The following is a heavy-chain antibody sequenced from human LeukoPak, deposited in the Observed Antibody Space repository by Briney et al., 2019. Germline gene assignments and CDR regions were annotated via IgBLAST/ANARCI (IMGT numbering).Heavy chain of an antibody. V-gene: IGHV3-23*01. CDR2: ISKSGGDT. CDR3: AKGKVNHDGALDA. Sequence: GGSLRLSCAASGFTFGDYVMSWVRQAPGKGPEWVSSISKSGGDTSYADSVKGRFTISRDNSENTLDLQMISLRAEDTAVYFCAKGKVNHDGALDAWGQGTLVTVSS. D-gene: IGHD2-21*01. CDR1: GFTFGDYV. J-gene: IGHJ3*01.